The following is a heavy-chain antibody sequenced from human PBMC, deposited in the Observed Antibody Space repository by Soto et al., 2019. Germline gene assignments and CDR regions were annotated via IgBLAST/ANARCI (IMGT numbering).Heavy chain of an antibody. D-gene: IGHD2-21*01. CDR1: GVAISVFY. V-gene: IGHV4-4*07. CDR3: VRRSDSCGFSNGSKFDF. Sequence: SETLSLTCTVSGVAISVFYWSLIRQPAGKGLEWIGRISSTGSTAYDPSLQSRVAISLDTSRNQFSLRLSSVTAAETAVYFCVRRSDSCGFSNGSKFDFWGQGALVTVSS. J-gene: IGHJ4*02. CDR2: ISSTGST.